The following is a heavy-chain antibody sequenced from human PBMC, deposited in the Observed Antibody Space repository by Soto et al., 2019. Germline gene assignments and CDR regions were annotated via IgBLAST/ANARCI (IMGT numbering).Heavy chain of an antibody. CDR1: GFTFSSYA. Sequence: GGSLRLSCAASGFTFSSYAMSWVRQAPGKGLEWVSGISGSGGSTYYADSVKGRFTISRDNSKNTLYLQMNSLRAEDAAVEYWKRVYCVDHWGQGTLVTVSS. CDR2: ISGSGGST. J-gene: IGHJ4*02. V-gene: IGHV3-23*01. CDR3: KRVYCVDH. D-gene: IGHD2-8*02.